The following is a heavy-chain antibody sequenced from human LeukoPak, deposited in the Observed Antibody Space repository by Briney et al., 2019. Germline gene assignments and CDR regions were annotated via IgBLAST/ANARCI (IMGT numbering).Heavy chain of an antibody. D-gene: IGHD3-9*01. J-gene: IGHJ4*02. V-gene: IGHV3-49*04. CDR3: TREGIRYFDWLLPVNFDY. CDR1: GFTFGDYA. CDR2: IRSKAYGGTT. Sequence: GGSLRLSCTASGFTFGDYAMSWVRQAPGKGLEWVGFIRSKAYGGTTEYAASVKGRFTISRDDSKSIAYPQMNSLKTEDTAVYYCTREGIRYFDWLLPVNFDYWGQGTLVTVSS.